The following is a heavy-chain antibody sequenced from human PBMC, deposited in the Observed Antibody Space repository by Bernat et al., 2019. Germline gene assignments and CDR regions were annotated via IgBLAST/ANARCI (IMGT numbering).Heavy chain of an antibody. J-gene: IGHJ6*03. CDR2: ISANNGNT. CDR3: ARARIDCSGGSCYPKNYYYYYYMDV. CDR1: GYTFTSYG. D-gene: IGHD2-15*01. V-gene: IGHV1-18*01. Sequence: QVQLVQSGAEVKKPGASVKVSCKASGYTFTSYGISWVRQAPGQGLEWMGWISANNGNTNYAQKLQGRVIMTTDTSTSTAYMELRSLRSDDTAVYYCARARIDCSGGSCYPKNYYYYYYMDVWGKGTTVTVSS.